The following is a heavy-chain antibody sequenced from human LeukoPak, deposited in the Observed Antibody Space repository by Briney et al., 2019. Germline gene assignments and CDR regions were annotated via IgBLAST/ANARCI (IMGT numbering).Heavy chain of an antibody. D-gene: IGHD3-9*01. Sequence: ASVKVSCKASGYTFTGYYLHWVRQAPGQGLEWMGWINPNSGGTNYAQKFQGWVTMTRDTSISTAYMELSRLRSDDTAVYYCARGSSTSYDILTGPYYYYGMDVWGQGTTVTVSS. J-gene: IGHJ6*02. CDR1: GYTFTGYY. CDR3: ARGSSTSYDILTGPYYYYGMDV. V-gene: IGHV1-2*04. CDR2: INPNSGGT.